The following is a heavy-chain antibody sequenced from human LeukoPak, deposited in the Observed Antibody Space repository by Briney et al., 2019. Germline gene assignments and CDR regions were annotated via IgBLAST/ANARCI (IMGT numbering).Heavy chain of an antibody. CDR2: INSDGSST. CDR3: ARSDSRYCSGDSCYYYGMDV. D-gene: IGHD2-15*01. V-gene: IGHV3-74*01. Sequence: GGSLRLSCAAPGFTFSSYWMHWVRQAPGKGLVWVSRINSDGSSTSYADSVKGRFTISRDNAKNPLYLQMNSLRAEDTAVYYCARSDSRYCSGDSCYYYGMDVWRQGTTVTVSS. J-gene: IGHJ6*02. CDR1: GFTFSSYW.